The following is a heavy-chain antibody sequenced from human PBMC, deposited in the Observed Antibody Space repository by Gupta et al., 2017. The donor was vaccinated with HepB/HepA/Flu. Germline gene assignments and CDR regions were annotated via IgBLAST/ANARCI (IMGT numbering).Heavy chain of an antibody. CDR2: IKPNSGTT. CDR1: GYTFTDYY. J-gene: IGHJ5*02. D-gene: IGHD3-9*01. CDR3: AKTGFRLEGYWLDR. V-gene: IGHV1-2*02. Sequence: QVQLVQSGTEVKKPGPSVKVSCKASGYTFTDYYLHWARQAPGQGLEWMGWIKPNSGTTNYAQKFQGRVTMTRDTSIITAYMELSSLRSDDPAVYYCAKTGFRLEGYWLDRWGQGTLVTVSS.